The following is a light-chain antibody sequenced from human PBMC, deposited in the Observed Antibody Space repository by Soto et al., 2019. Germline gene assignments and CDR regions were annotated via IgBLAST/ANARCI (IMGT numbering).Light chain of an antibody. CDR2: AAS. Sequence: DIQMTQSPSSVSTSVGDIFTITCRASQDISNWLAWYQQKPGKAPKLLIYAASTLESGVPSRFSGSGSGTDFTLTISSLQPEDFATYYCQQPKSLPRTFGGGTKVDIK. CDR3: QQPKSLPRT. CDR1: QDISNW. J-gene: IGKJ4*01. V-gene: IGKV1-12*01.